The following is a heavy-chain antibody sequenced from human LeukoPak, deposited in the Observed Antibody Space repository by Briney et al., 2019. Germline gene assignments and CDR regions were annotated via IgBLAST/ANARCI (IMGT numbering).Heavy chain of an antibody. CDR1: GYTFTSYA. V-gene: IGHV1-3*01. Sequence: ASVKVSCKASGYTFTSYAMHWGRQAPGQRLEWMGWINAGNGNTKYSQKFQGRVTITRDTSASTAYMELSSLRSEDTAVYYCARDRLDYGGNSVYDYWGQGPPVTVPS. CDR3: ARDRLDYGGNSVYDY. D-gene: IGHD4-23*01. J-gene: IGHJ4*02. CDR2: INAGNGNT.